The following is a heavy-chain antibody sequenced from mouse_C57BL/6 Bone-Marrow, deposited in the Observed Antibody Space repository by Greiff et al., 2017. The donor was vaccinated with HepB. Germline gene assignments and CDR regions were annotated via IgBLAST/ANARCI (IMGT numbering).Heavy chain of an antibody. J-gene: IGHJ1*03. V-gene: IGHV1-26*01. CDR3: ARTRYYGYERFDV. D-gene: IGHD2-2*01. Sequence: EVQLQQSGPELVKPGASVKISCKASGYTFTDYYMNWVKQSHGKSLEWIGDINPNNGGTSYNQKFKGKATLTVDKSSSTAYMELRSLTSEDSAVYYCARTRYYGYERFDVWGTGTTVTVSS. CDR2: INPNNGGT. CDR1: GYTFTDYY.